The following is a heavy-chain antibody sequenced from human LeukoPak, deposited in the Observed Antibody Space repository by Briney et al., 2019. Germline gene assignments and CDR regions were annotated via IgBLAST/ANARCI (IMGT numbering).Heavy chain of an antibody. D-gene: IGHD3-16*01. J-gene: IGHJ4*02. CDR1: GLSFSIYG. Sequence: GGSLRLSCEASGLSFSIYGMSWVRQAPGKGLEWVSGISGSGGNTYYADALKGRFTVSRDNSKNTLYLQMNSLRAEDTALYYCAKGGLRGGTYNDDFWGQGTLVTVSS. CDR3: AKGGLRGGTYNDDF. CDR2: ISGSGGNT. V-gene: IGHV3-23*01.